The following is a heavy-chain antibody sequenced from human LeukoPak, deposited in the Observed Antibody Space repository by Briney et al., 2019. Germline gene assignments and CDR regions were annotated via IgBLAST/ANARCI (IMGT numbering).Heavy chain of an antibody. V-gene: IGHV3-30*04. CDR1: GFTFSSYA. CDR3: ARGGYDYGDLYGMDI. J-gene: IGHJ6*02. CDR2: ISYDGSNK. D-gene: IGHD4-17*01. Sequence: PGGSLRLSCAASGFTFSSYAMHWVRQAPGKGLEWVAVISYDGSNKCYADSVKGRFTISRDNSKNTLYLQMNSLRAEDTAVYYCARGGYDYGDLYGMDIWGQGTTVTVSS.